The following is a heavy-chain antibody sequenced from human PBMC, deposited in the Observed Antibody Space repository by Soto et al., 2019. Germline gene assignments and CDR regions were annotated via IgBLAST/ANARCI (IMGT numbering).Heavy chain of an antibody. J-gene: IGHJ6*02. CDR3: ARDPSYYGMDV. CDR2: INAGNGNT. Sequence: ASVKVSCKATGYTFTSYAMHWVRQAPGQRLEWMGWINAGNGNTKYSQKFQGRVTITRDTSASTAYMELSSLRSEDTAVYYCARDPSYYGMDVWGQGTTFTVSS. V-gene: IGHV1-3*01. CDR1: GYTFTSYA.